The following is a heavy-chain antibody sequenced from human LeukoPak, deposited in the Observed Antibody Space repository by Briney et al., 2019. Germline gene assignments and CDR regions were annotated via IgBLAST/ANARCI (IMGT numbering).Heavy chain of an antibody. CDR2: ISGSGGST. V-gene: IGHV3-23*01. J-gene: IGHJ4*02. D-gene: IGHD6-6*01. CDR3: AKDQVAARPPIY. CDR1: GFTFSSYW. Sequence: GGSLRLSCAASGFTFSSYWMHWVRQAPGEGLVWVSAISGSGGSTYYADSVKGRFTISRDNSKKSLYLQMNSLRAEDTAVYYCAKDQVAARPPIYWGQGTVVTVSS.